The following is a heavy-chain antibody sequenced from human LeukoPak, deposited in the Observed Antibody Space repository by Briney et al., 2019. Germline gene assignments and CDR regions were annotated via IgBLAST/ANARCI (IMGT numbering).Heavy chain of an antibody. V-gene: IGHV4-59*01. Sequence: SETLSLTCTVSGGSISSYYWSWIRQPPGKGLEWIGYIYYSGSTNYNPSLKSRVTISVDTSKNQFSLKLSSVTAADTAVYYRARRVAGYYFDYWGQGTLVTVSS. CDR2: IYYSGST. D-gene: IGHD6-19*01. J-gene: IGHJ4*02. CDR3: ARRVAGYYFDY. CDR1: GGSISSYY.